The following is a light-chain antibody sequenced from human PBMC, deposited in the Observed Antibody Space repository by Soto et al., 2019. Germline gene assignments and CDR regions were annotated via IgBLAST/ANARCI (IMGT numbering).Light chain of an antibody. CDR1: QSVSSN. J-gene: IGKJ4*01. CDR3: QHYNNWPPLT. V-gene: IGKV3-15*01. CDR2: GAS. Sequence: EIVMTQSPATLSVSPGERATLSCRASQSVSSNLAWYQQKPGQAPRRLIYGASTRATGIPARFSGSGSGTEFTLTISSLQSEDFAVYSCQHYNNWPPLTFGGGTKVEIK.